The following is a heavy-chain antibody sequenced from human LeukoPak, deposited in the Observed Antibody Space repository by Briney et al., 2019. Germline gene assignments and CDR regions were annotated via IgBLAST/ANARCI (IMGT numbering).Heavy chain of an antibody. CDR2: ISSTSAYI. J-gene: IGHJ5*02. Sequence: GGSLRLSCAGSGFALKSYSLSWVRQAPGKGLEGVSSISSTSAYIYYADSVKGRFTISRYNVDNVVYLRMNSLGAQDTAVYHCASVAVSRPTGSFDTWGQGTLVTVSS. D-gene: IGHD2-8*02. CDR1: GFALKSYS. V-gene: IGHV3-21*01. CDR3: ASVAVSRPTGSFDT.